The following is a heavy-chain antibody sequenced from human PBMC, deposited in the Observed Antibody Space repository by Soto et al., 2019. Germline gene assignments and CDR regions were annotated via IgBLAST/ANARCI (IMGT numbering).Heavy chain of an antibody. CDR1: GGTFSSYA. CDR2: IIPIFGTA. Sequence: QVQLVQSGAEVKKPGSSVKVYCKASGGTFSSYAISWVRQAPGQGLEWMGGIIPIFGTANYAQKFQGRVTITADESTSTAYMELSSLRSEDTAVYYCARGGYCSGGSCYSAFDYWGQGTLVTVSS. D-gene: IGHD2-15*01. V-gene: IGHV1-69*01. J-gene: IGHJ4*02. CDR3: ARGGYCSGGSCYSAFDY.